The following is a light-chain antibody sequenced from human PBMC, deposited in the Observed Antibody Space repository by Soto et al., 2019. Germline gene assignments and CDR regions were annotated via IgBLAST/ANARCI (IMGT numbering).Light chain of an antibody. CDR2: DVT. CDR1: SSDAGGYNY. V-gene: IGLV2-11*01. Sequence: QSALTQPRSVSGSPGQSLTISCTGTSSDAGGYNYVSWYQQYPGKVPKLMIYDVTKRPSGVPDRFSGSKSGNTASLTISGLQAEDEDDYYCCSHEGSYTYVFGTGTEVTVL. CDR3: CSHEGSYTYV. J-gene: IGLJ1*01.